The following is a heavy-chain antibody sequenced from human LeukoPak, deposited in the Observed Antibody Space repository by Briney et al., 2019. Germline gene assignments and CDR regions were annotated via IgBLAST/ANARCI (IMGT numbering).Heavy chain of an antibody. Sequence: PGGSLSLSCAASGFTFISYAMSWVRQAPGKGLEWVSAISGSGGSTYYADSVKGRFTISRDNSKNTLYLQMNSLRAEDTAVYYCAKDWDLGPVVGLMDYCGQGALLSVSS. D-gene: IGHD2-15*01. CDR1: GFTFISYA. V-gene: IGHV3-23*01. CDR3: AKDWDLGPVVGLMDY. CDR2: ISGSGGST. J-gene: IGHJ4*02.